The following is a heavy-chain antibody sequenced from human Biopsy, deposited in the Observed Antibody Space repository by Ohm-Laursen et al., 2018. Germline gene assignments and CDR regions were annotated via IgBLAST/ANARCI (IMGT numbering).Heavy chain of an antibody. CDR2: ISYTRYT. Sequence: SDTLSLTCPVSGGSFTGHYWSWIRQPPGKGLEWIGHISYTRYTSYNASLKSRVTISVDTSRNHFTLRLSSLTAADTAVYYCARGSNDFGGLYFPRWGQGTLLTVSS. D-gene: IGHD4-23*01. J-gene: IGHJ4*02. CDR3: ARGSNDFGGLYFPR. V-gene: IGHV4-59*11. CDR1: GGSFTGHY.